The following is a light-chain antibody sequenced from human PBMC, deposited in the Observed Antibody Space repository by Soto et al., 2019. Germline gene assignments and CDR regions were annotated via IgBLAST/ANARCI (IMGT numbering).Light chain of an antibody. V-gene: IGKV4-1*01. CDR1: QSLLYSSNNKNY. J-gene: IGKJ1*01. CDR3: QQYYRTPPT. CDR2: WAS. Sequence: DIVMTQSPDSLAVSLGERATIDCRSSQSLLYSSNNKNYLAWYQQKPGQSPKLLIYWASTRESGVPDRFSGSGSGTDFTLTISSLQAEDVAVYYCQQYYRTPPTFGQGTKVDIK.